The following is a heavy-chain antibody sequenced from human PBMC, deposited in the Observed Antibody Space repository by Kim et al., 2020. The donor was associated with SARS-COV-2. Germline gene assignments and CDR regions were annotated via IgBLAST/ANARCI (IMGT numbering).Heavy chain of an antibody. CDR3: VCHLGGEAGFYTFDS. CDR1: GAAVNSAY. CDR2: VSYAGFT. J-gene: IGHJ4*01. D-gene: IGHD2-2*02. Sequence: SETLSLSCSVSGAAVNSAYWSWIRQSPAKGLEWIGYVSYAGFTDYSLSLKSRSTITLDKSRNQFSLTLESVTAADTAIYFCVCHLGGEAGFYTFDSWG. V-gene: IGHV4-34*11.